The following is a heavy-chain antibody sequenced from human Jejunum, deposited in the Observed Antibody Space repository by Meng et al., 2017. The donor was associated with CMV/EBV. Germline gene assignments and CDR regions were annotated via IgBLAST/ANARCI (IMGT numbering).Heavy chain of an antibody. CDR3: ARVSGRDYGGDDC. CDR2: IFHSGSA. J-gene: IGHJ4*02. CDR1: GYSISSGYY. V-gene: IGHV4-38-2*02. Sequence: SGYSISSGYYWVWIRQPPGEGLEWIGWIFHSGSAYYSPSLRSRVTMSVDTSRNHLSLKLTSVTAADTAFYYCARVSGRDYGGDDCWGQGTLVTVSS. D-gene: IGHD4-17*01.